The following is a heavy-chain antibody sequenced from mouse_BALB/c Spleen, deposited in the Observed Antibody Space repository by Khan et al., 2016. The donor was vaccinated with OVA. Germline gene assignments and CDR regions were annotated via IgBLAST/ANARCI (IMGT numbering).Heavy chain of an antibody. J-gene: IGHJ3*01. CDR1: GYTFTDYV. V-gene: IGHV1-77*01. CDR2: IFPGSGTP. CDR3: ARGEYSVFAY. Sequence: QVQLKESGPELVKPGASLKVSCKASGYTFTDYVIGWVRQRTSQGLEWIGDIFPGSGTPYYNENFKDKATLSADNSSNTAYMQLSSLTSEDYAGDFWARGEYSVFAYWGQGTLVTVSA. D-gene: IGHD3-1*01.